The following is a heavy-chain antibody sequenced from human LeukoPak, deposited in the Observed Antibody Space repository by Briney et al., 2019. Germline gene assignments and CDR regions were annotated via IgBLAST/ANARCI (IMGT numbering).Heavy chain of an antibody. CDR1: GYTFTSYY. CDR2: INPSGGST. J-gene: IGHJ4*02. Sequence: ASVKVSCKASGYTFTSYYMHWVRQAPGQGLEWMGIINPSGGSTSYAQRLQGRVTMTRDTSTSTVYMELSSLRSEDTAVYYCARADPIFGVVPYFDYWGQGTLVTVSS. V-gene: IGHV1-46*01. D-gene: IGHD3-3*01. CDR3: ARADPIFGVVPYFDY.